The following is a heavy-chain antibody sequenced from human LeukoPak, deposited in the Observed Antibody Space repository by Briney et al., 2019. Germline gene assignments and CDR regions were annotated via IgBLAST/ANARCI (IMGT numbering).Heavy chain of an antibody. V-gene: IGHV1-24*01. J-gene: IGHJ6*02. CDR1: GYTLTELS. D-gene: IGHD2-21*01. CDR2: FGPEDGET. CDR3: ATNPTSFIASYYGMDV. Sequence: ASVKVSCKVSGYTLTELSMHWVRQAPGKGLEWMGGFGPEDGETIYAQKFQGRVTMTEDTSTDTAYIELSSLRSEDTAVYYCATNPTSFIASYYGMDVWGQGTTVTVSS.